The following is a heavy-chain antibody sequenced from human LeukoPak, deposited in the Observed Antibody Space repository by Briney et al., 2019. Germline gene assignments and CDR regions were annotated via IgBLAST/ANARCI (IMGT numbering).Heavy chain of an antibody. J-gene: IGHJ5*02. Sequence: PSRTLSLTCTVSGGSISSGGYYWSWIRQHPGKGLEWIGYIYYSGSTYYNPSLKSRVTISVATSKNQFSLTLSSVTAADTAVYYCARDVGSTMVRGVILNWFDPWGQGTLVTVSS. CDR2: IYYSGST. CDR3: ARDVGSTMVRGVILNWFDP. D-gene: IGHD3-10*01. CDR1: GGSISSGGYY. V-gene: IGHV4-31*03.